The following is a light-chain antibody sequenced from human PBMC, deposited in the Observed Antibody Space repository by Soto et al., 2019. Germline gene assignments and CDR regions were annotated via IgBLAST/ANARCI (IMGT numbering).Light chain of an antibody. V-gene: IGLV2-14*01. J-gene: IGLJ1*01. CDR2: EVT. Sequence: QSALTQPASVSGSPGQSITISCTGTSSDVGDDNSVSWYQQHPGTAPKLMFYEVTHRPSGVSDRFSGSKSGNTASLTISGLQAEDEADYYCTSYTSSSTLYVFGPGTKLTVL. CDR1: SSDVGDDNS. CDR3: TSYTSSSTLYV.